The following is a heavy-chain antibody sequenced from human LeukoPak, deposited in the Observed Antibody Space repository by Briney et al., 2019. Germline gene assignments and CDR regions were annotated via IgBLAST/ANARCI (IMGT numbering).Heavy chain of an antibody. CDR3: ARDLSRYYGSGSYYNGGWFDP. V-gene: IGHV1-2*02. CDR2: SNPNSGGT. J-gene: IGHJ5*02. Sequence: ASVKVSCKASGCTFTRYYMHWVPQAPGQGLEGMGWSNPNSGGTNYAQKFQGRVTMTGDTSISTAYMELSRLRSDDTAVYYCARDLSRYYGSGSYYNGGWFDPWGQGTLVTVSS. CDR1: GCTFTRYY. D-gene: IGHD3-10*01.